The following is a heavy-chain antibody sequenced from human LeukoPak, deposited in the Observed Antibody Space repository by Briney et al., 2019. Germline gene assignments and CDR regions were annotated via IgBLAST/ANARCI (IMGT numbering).Heavy chain of an antibody. CDR2: IWYDGGNK. CDR1: GFTFSNYG. CDR3: ARCRAGIAVAVDY. V-gene: IGHV3-33*01. D-gene: IGHD6-19*01. J-gene: IGHJ4*02. Sequence: PGGSLRLSCAAPGFTFSNYGIHWVRQAPGKGLDWVALIWYDGGNKFYADSVKGRLTISRDNSKNTLYLQINSLRAEDTAVYYCARCRAGIAVAVDYWGQGTLVTVSS.